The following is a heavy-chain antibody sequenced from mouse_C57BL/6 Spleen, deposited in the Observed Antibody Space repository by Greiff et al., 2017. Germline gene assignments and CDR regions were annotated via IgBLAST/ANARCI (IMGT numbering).Heavy chain of an antibody. J-gene: IGHJ2*01. CDR3: ARNDYYGSTSLFDY. CDR2: IWTGGGT. V-gene: IGHV2-9-1*01. CDR1: GFSLTSYA. D-gene: IGHD1-1*01. Sequence: VKRVESGPGLVAPSQSLSITCTVSGFSLTSYAISWVRQPPGKGLEWLGVIWTGGGTNYNSALKSRLSISKDNSKSQVFLKMNSLQTDDTARYYCARNDYYGSTSLFDYWGQGTTLTVSS.